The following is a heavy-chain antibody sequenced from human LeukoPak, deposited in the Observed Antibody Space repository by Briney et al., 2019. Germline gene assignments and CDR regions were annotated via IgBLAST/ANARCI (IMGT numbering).Heavy chain of an antibody. D-gene: IGHD3-10*01. J-gene: IGHJ5*02. CDR1: GFTFSSYW. Sequence: GGSLRLSCAASGFTFSSYWMHWVRQAPGKGLVWVSRINSDGSSTSYADSVKGRFTISRDNAKNTLYLQMNSLRAEDTAVYYCARHESLLLWFGETLNWFDPWGQGTLVTVSS. CDR2: INSDGSST. CDR3: ARHESLLLWFGETLNWFDP. V-gene: IGHV3-74*01.